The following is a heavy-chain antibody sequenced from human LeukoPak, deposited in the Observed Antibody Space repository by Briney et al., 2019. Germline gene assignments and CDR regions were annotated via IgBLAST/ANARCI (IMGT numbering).Heavy chain of an antibody. V-gene: IGHV4-38-2*02. CDR2: IFHSGST. Sequence: NASETLSLTCTVSGYSINSTYYWGWIRQPPGKGLEWIGSIFHSGSTYYNPSLKLRSRVTISIDTSKNQFSLKLSSVTAADTAVYYCARGYYDFWSGSNWFDPWGQGTLVTVSS. CDR3: ARGYYDFWSGSNWFDP. D-gene: IGHD3-3*01. J-gene: IGHJ5*02. CDR1: GYSINSTYY.